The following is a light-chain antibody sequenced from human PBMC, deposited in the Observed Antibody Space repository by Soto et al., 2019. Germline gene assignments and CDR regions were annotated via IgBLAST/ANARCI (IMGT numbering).Light chain of an antibody. J-gene: IGKJ1*01. V-gene: IGKV1-39*01. CDR3: QQGYSSRWT. CDR1: QNIRSY. CDR2: ATS. Sequence: DIQMTQSPSSLSASVGDRVTITCRASQNIRSYLNWYQQKPGKAPQLLIYATSSLQTGVPSRFSASGSGTDFSLVISDLXXEXXXXYYCQQGYSSRWTSGRGTKVEI.